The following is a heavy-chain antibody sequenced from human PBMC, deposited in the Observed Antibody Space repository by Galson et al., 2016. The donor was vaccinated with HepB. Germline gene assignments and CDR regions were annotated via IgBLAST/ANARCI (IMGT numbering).Heavy chain of an antibody. D-gene: IGHD2-15*01. CDR3: SSLNRLGFCTGGSCYSGRAFDY. J-gene: IGHJ4*02. V-gene: IGHV4-59*01. CDR2: IYYSGST. Sequence: SETLSLTCTVSGGSISNYYWSWIRQPPGKGLEWIGYIYYSGSTNYNPSLKSRVPMAVDTSKNQFSLKLSSVTAADTAVYYCSSLNRLGFCTGGSCYSGRAFDYWGQGTLVTVSS. CDR1: GGSISNYY.